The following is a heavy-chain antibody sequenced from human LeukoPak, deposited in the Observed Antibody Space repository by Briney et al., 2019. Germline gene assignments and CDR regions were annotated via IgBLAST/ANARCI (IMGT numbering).Heavy chain of an antibody. CDR3: ARISPTSQMNN. Sequence: SGTLSLTCAVSGGSISSRNWWSWVRQPPGKGLEWIAEIHHSGSTNYNPSLKSRVTISVDKSKNQFSLKLSSVTAADTAVYYCARISPTSQMNNWGRGTLVTVSS. CDR2: IHHSGST. V-gene: IGHV4-4*02. CDR1: GGSISSRNW. J-gene: IGHJ4*02. D-gene: IGHD1/OR15-1a*01.